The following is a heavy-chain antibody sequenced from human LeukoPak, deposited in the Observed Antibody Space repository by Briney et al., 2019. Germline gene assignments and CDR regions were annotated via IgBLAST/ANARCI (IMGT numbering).Heavy chain of an antibody. Sequence: GGSLRLSCAASGFTFSSYEMNWVRQAPGKGLEWVSYISSSGSTIYYADSVKGRFTISRDNAKNSLYLQMNSLRAEDTAVYYCARDLPMEDIVVVVAATRENWFDPWGQGTLVTVSS. D-gene: IGHD2-15*01. V-gene: IGHV3-48*03. CDR3: ARDLPMEDIVVVVAATRENWFDP. J-gene: IGHJ5*02. CDR2: ISSSGSTI. CDR1: GFTFSSYE.